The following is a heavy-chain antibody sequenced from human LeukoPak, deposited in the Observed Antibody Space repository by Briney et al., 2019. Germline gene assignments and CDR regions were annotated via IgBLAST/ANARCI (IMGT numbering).Heavy chain of an antibody. D-gene: IGHD2-15*01. V-gene: IGHV3-7*01. Sequence: GGSLRLSCAASGFTFSSYWMTWVRQAPGKGLEWVANIKEDGGEKYYVDSVKGRFTISRDNAKNSLYLQMNSLRAEDTAVYYCARDKIVVVVAATSSSGFDYCGQGTLVTVSS. CDR2: IKEDGGEK. CDR3: ARDKIVVVVAATSSSGFDY. J-gene: IGHJ4*02. CDR1: GFTFSSYW.